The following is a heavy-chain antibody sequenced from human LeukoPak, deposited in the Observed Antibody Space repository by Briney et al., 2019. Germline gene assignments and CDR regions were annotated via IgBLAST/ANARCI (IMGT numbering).Heavy chain of an antibody. J-gene: IGHJ4*02. D-gene: IGHD1-1*01. Sequence: GEWLQISCQVSGYNFLNFWIGWVRQTPGKGLEWMGIIYPDDSDLRYSPSFQGQVTISVDESIMTAYLQWTSLKVSDTGLYYCARGRGGFHGNENFDYWGQGTLVAVSS. V-gene: IGHV5-51*06. CDR2: IYPDDSDL. CDR3: ARGRGGFHGNENFDY. CDR1: GYNFLNFW.